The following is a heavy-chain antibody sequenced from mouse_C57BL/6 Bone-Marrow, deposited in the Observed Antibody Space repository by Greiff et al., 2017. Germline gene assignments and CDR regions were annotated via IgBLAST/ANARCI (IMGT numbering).Heavy chain of an antibody. CDR2: IYPSDSET. D-gene: IGHD2-4*01. Sequence: QVQLQQPGAELVRPGSSVKLSCKASGYTFTSYWMDWVKQRPGQGLEWIGNIYPSDSETHYNQKFKDKATLTVDKSSSTAYMQLSSLTSEDSAVXYCARREGIYYDYDGWFAYWGQGTLVTVSA. J-gene: IGHJ3*01. CDR1: GYTFTSYW. CDR3: ARREGIYYDYDGWFAY. V-gene: IGHV1-61*01.